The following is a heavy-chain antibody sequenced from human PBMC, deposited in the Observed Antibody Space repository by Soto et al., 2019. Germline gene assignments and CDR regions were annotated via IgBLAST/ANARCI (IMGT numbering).Heavy chain of an antibody. CDR2: ISAYNGNT. CDR1: GYTFTSYC. CDR3: ARSPLWFGESEPGLDP. Sequence: ASVNVSCKASGYTFTSYCISWVRQAPGQGLEWMGWISAYNGNTNYAQKLQGRVTMTTDTSTSTAYMELRSLRSDDTAVYYCARSPLWFGESEPGLDPWGQGTLVTVSS. J-gene: IGHJ5*02. D-gene: IGHD3-10*01. V-gene: IGHV1-18*01.